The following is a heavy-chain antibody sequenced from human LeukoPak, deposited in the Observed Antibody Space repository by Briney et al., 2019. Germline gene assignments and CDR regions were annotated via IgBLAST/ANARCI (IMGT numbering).Heavy chain of an antibody. CDR3: ARQQWAYYYTNGRDV. CDR1: GYSFTTYW. V-gene: IGHV5-51*01. Sequence: GESLKISCKGSGYSFTTYWIAWVRQMPGKGLEWMGIIYPGDSDTRYSPSFQGQVTISADKPISTAFLQWSSLKASDTAMYYCARQQWAYYYTNGRDVWGKGTTVTVSS. D-gene: IGHD6-19*01. CDR2: IYPGDSDT. J-gene: IGHJ6*04.